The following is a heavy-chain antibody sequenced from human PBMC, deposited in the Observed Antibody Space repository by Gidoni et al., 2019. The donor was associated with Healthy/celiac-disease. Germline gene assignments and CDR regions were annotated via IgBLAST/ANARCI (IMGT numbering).Heavy chain of an antibody. CDR1: GFTFSDYY. Sequence: QVQLVESGGGLVKPGGSLRLSCAASGFTFSDYYMSWIRQAPGKGLEWVSYISSSSSYTNYADSVKGRFTISRDNAKNSLYLQMNSLRAEDTAVYYCAREYTSYYYMDVWGKGTTVTVSS. J-gene: IGHJ6*03. CDR3: AREYTSYYYMDV. CDR2: ISSSSSYT. V-gene: IGHV3-11*06. D-gene: IGHD2-2*02.